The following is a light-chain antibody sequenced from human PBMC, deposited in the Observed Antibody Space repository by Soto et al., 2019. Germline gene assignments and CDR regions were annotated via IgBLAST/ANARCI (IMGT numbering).Light chain of an antibody. CDR1: QSVSNN. CDR2: DAS. Sequence: ILMTQSPATLSVSPGERATLSCRASQSVSNNLAWYQQKPGQAPRLLIYDASTRATGIPARFSGSGSGTEFTLTIRGLQSKAFAFYYCKQYNNWPPLTFGQGTKVEIK. CDR3: KQYNNWPPLT. V-gene: IGKV3-15*01. J-gene: IGKJ1*01.